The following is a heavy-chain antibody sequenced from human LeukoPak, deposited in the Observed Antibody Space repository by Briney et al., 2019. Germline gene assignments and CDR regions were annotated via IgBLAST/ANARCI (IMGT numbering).Heavy chain of an antibody. CDR2: IYPGDSDT. V-gene: IGHV5-51*01. Sequence: PGESLKISCKGSGYSFTSYWIGWVRQMPGKGLEWMGIIYPGDSDTRYSPSFQGQVTISADKSISTAYLQWSSLKASDTAMYYCARRRAEDFWSGYSAWFDPWGQEPWSPSPQ. CDR3: ARRRAEDFWSGYSAWFDP. J-gene: IGHJ5*02. CDR1: GYSFTSYW. D-gene: IGHD3-3*01.